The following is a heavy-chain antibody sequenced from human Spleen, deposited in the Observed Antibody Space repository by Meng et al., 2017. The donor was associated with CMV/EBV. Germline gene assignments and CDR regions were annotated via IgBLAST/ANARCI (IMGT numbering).Heavy chain of an antibody. CDR1: GGSFSSYA. V-gene: IGHV1-69*04. J-gene: IGHJ4*02. Sequence: SGKASGGSFSSYAITWVRQAPGQGLEWLGRIVPTIGATNYAQKFQGRVTLTADTSTITAFMELSSLRSEDTAVYYCARQGLGTYIDYWGQGALVTVSS. CDR3: ARQGLGTYIDY. CDR2: IVPTIGAT. D-gene: IGHD7-27*01.